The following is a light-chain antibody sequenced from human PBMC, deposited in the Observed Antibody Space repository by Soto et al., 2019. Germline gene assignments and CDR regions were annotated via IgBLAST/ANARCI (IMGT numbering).Light chain of an antibody. Sequence: DIQMTQSPSTLSAYVGDRVTITCRASQNINNWLAWYQQKPGKAPKVLISKASSLETGVPSRFSGSASGTEFTLTISSLQPDDFATYYYHQYDDYWWTFGQGTKVEIK. CDR2: KAS. CDR1: QNINNW. J-gene: IGKJ1*01. CDR3: HQYDDYWWT. V-gene: IGKV1-5*03.